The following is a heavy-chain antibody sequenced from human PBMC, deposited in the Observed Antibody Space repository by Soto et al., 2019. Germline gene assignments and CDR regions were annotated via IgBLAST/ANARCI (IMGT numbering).Heavy chain of an antibody. J-gene: IGHJ4*02. CDR3: ARGTFTTYYYDSSGNLGFDY. V-gene: IGHV4-31*03. Sequence: LSLTCTVSGGSISSGGYYWSWIRQHPGKGLEWIGYIYYSGSTYYNPSLKSRVTISVDTSKNQFSLKLSSVTAADTAVYYCARGTFTTYYYDSSGNLGFDYWGQGTLVTVSS. D-gene: IGHD3-22*01. CDR1: GGSISSGGYY. CDR2: IYYSGST.